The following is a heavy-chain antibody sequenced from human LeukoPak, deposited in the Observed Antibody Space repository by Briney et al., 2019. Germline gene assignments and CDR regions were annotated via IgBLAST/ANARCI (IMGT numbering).Heavy chain of an antibody. CDR1: GYSISSGYY. CDR2: IYHSGST. Sequence: SETLSLTCTVSGYSISSGYYWGWIRQPPGKGLEWIGSIYHSGSTYYNPSLKSRVTISVDTSKNQFPLKLSSVTAADTAVYYCARGQEVGRYFDWLSSDFDPWGQGTLVTVSS. D-gene: IGHD3-9*01. V-gene: IGHV4-38-2*02. J-gene: IGHJ5*02. CDR3: ARGQEVGRYFDWLSSDFDP.